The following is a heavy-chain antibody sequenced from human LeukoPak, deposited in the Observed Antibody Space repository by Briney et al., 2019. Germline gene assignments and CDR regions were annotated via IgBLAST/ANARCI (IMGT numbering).Heavy chain of an antibody. CDR2: INDDGSAT. D-gene: IGHD5-18*01. V-gene: IGHV3-74*01. J-gene: IGHJ6*03. CDR1: GFTFSNYW. Sequence: GGSLRLSCAASGFTFSNYWMHWVRQVPGKGLVWVSRINDDGSATFYADSVKGRFTISRDNAKNSLYLLMNSLRAEDTAVYYCAREVYSYGNYYYYYMDVWGKGTTVTISS. CDR3: AREVYSYGNYYYYYMDV.